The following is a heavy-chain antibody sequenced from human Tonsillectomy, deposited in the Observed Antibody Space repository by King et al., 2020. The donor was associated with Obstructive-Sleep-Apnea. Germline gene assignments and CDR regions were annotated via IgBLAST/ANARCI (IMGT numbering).Heavy chain of an antibody. J-gene: IGHJ4*02. CDR2: MYSGGST. V-gene: IGHV3-66*01. CDR3: ARDDGADSGVFFDY. CDR1: GFTVSSNY. D-gene: IGHD2-8*01. Sequence: VQLVESGGGLVQPGGSLRLSCAASGFTVSSNYMSWVRQAPGKGLEWVSVMYSGGSTYYADSVKGRFIISRDNSKNTLYLQMNSLRAEDTAVYYCARDDGADSGVFFDYWGQGTLVTVSS.